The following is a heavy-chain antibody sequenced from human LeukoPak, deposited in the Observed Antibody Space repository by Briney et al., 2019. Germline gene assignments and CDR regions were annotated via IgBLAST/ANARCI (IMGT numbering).Heavy chain of an antibody. J-gene: IGHJ4*02. Sequence: SHTLSLTCTVSGGSISSSTYRWGWVRRPPGKGLEWIGSTCFSASSEYNPSLNSRVTITIDTSKNQFSLRLSSVTAADTAVYYCGRHGIVVLLKDYFVDYWGQGTRVTVCS. D-gene: IGHD2/OR15-2a*01. CDR3: GRHGIVVLLKDYFVDY. V-gene: IGHV4-39*01. CDR2: TCFSASS. CDR1: GGSISSSTYR.